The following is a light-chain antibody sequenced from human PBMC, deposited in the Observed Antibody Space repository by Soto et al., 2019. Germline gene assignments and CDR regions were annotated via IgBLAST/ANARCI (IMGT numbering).Light chain of an antibody. V-gene: IGKV1-5*03. J-gene: IGKJ1*01. CDR1: QSISSW. Sequence: DIQMTQSPSTLSASVGDRVTIICRASQSISSWLAWYQQKPGKAPKLLIYKASSLESGVPSRFSGSGSGTEFTLTIRSLQPDDIGTYYCQQYNSSPWTFGQGTKVEIK. CDR2: KAS. CDR3: QQYNSSPWT.